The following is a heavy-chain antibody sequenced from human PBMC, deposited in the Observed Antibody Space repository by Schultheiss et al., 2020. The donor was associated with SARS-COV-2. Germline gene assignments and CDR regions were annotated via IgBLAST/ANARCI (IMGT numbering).Heavy chain of an antibody. D-gene: IGHD3-10*01. V-gene: IGHV4-4*07. CDR2: IYTSGST. CDR3: ARANYYGSGSGVHFDY. J-gene: IGHJ4*02. Sequence: SETLSLTFTVSGGSISSYYWSWIRQPAGKGLEWIGRIYTSGSTKYNPSLKSRVTISVDTSKNQFSLKLSSVTAADTAVYYCARANYYGSGSGVHFDYWGQGTLVTVSS. CDR1: GGSISSYY.